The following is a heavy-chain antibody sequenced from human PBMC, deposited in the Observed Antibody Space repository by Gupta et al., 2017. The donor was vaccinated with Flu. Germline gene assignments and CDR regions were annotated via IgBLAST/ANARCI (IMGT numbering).Heavy chain of an antibody. D-gene: IGHD3-3*01. V-gene: IGHV3-7*01. CDR2: IKKDGTEK. CDR1: W. CDR3: VRDSFGFDARYDY. Sequence: WMSWVRQAPGKGLEWVAHIKKDGTEKNYAGFVKGRFTVSRDNARNSLSLQMHNPRVEDTAVYFCVRDSFGFDARYDYWGQGTVVAVS. J-gene: IGHJ4*02.